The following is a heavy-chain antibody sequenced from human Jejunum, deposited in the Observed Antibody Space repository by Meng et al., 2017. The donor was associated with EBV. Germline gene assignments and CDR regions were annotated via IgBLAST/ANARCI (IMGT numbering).Heavy chain of an antibody. CDR1: GYTLTSYA. CDR2: INAGNDNT. Sequence: QVHLVQSGAEVKNPGASVKVTCKASGYTLTSYAMHWVRQAPGQGLEWMGWINAGNDNTRYSQKFQGRVTITRDTSASTASMELSSLRSEDTAVYYCAREGPRTYYFDYWGQGTLVTVSS. CDR3: AREGPRTYYFDY. D-gene: IGHD1-1*01. J-gene: IGHJ4*02. V-gene: IGHV1-3*01.